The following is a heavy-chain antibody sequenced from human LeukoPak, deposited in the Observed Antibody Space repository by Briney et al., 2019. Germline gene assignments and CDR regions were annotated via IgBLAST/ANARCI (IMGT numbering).Heavy chain of an antibody. CDR1: GGSISSGSYY. D-gene: IGHD3-3*01. CDR3: ARDRRYDSWSGYYPRYYYYYMDV. V-gene: IGHV4-61*02. Sequence: PSETLSLTCTVSGGSISSGSYYWSWIRQPAGKGLEWIGRIYTSGSTNYNPSLKSRVTISVDTPKNQFSLKLSSVTAADTAVYYCARDRRYDSWSGYYPRYYYYYMDVWGKGTTVTVSS. CDR2: IYTSGST. J-gene: IGHJ6*03.